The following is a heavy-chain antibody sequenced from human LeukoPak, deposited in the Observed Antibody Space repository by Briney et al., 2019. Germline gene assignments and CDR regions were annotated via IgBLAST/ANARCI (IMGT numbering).Heavy chain of an antibody. D-gene: IGHD1-26*01. Sequence: SQTLSLTCTVSGGSISSGSYYWSWIRQPAGKGLEWIGRIHTSESTNYNPSLTSRVTISVDTSKNQFSLKLSSVTAADTAVYYCARGRDGSSYYFDYWGQGTLVTVSS. CDR1: GGSISSGSYY. CDR3: ARGRDGSSYYFDY. V-gene: IGHV4-61*02. J-gene: IGHJ4*02. CDR2: IHTSEST.